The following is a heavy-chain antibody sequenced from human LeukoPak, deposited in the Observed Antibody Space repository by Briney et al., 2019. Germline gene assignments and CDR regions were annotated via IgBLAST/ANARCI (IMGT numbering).Heavy chain of an antibody. J-gene: IGHJ4*02. CDR1: GGSISSYY. D-gene: IGHD3-9*01. CDR2: IHYSGST. CDR3: ARGGYYDILTGYYVYLDY. Sequence: SETLSLTCTVSGGSISSYYWSWFRQPPGKGLEWIGYIHYSGSTNYNPSLESRVTISVDTSKNQFSLKLSSVTAADTAVYYCARGGYYDILTGYYVYLDYWGQGTLVTVSS. V-gene: IGHV4-59*01.